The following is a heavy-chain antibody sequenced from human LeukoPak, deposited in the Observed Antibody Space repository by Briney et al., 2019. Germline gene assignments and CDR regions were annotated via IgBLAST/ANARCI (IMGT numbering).Heavy chain of an antibody. J-gene: IGHJ4*02. D-gene: IGHD4-17*01. CDR3: ARTTVTTYFDY. Sequence: SETLSLTCTVSGGSINSGGYSWSWIRQPPGKGLEWIGYIYHSGSTYYNPSLKSRVTISVDRSKNQFSLKLSSVTAADTAVYYCARTTVTTYFDYWGQGTLVTVSS. CDR2: IYHSGST. CDR1: GGSINSGGYS. V-gene: IGHV4-30-2*01.